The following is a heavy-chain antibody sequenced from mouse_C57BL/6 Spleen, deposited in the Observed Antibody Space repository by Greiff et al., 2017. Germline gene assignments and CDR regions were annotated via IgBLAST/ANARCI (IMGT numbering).Heavy chain of an antibody. CDR1: GFTFSDAW. V-gene: IGHV6-6*01. J-gene: IGHJ2*01. CDR2: IRNKANNHAT. Sequence: EVKLMESGGGLVQPGGSMKLSCAASGFTFSDAWMDWVRQSPEQGLEWVAEIRNKANNHATYYAESVKGRFTISRDDSKSSVYLQMNSLRAEDTGIYYCTRGPIYYDYDGIFDYWGQGTTLTVSS. D-gene: IGHD2-4*01. CDR3: TRGPIYYDYDGIFDY.